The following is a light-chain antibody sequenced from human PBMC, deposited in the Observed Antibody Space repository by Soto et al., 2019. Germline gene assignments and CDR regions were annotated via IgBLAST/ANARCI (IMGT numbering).Light chain of an antibody. CDR1: QSVSSY. CDR3: PQRFNWACLT. Sequence: EIVLTQSPATLSLSPGERATLSCRASQSVSSYLAWYQQKPGQAPRLLLYDASNRATGIPARFSGSGPGTDFNPTISSLEPEDFASDYCPQRFNWACLTLGQATKLEIK. V-gene: IGKV3-11*01. CDR2: DAS. J-gene: IGKJ2*01.